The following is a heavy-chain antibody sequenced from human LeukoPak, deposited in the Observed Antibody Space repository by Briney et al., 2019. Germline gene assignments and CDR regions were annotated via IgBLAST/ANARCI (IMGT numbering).Heavy chain of an antibody. J-gene: IGHJ6*03. CDR1: GGSISSSDYY. D-gene: IGHD3-10*01. CDR2: IYTSGST. CDR3: ARDQGGSGSYSPWYYYYYMDV. Sequence: SETLSLTCTVSGGSISSSDYYWSWIRQPAGKGLEWIGRIYTSGSTNYNPSLKSRVTISVDTSKNQFSLKLSSVTAADTAVYYCARDQGGSGSYSPWYYYYYMDVWGKGTTVTISS. V-gene: IGHV4-61*02.